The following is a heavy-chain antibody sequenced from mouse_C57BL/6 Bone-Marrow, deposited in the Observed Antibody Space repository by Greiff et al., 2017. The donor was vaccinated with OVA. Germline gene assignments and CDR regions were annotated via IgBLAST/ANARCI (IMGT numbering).Heavy chain of an antibody. CDR1: GYTFTSYW. Sequence: QVQLQQPGAELVKPGASVKLSCKASGYTFTSYWMHWVKQSPGQGLEWIGMIHPNSGSTNYNEKFKSKATLTVDKSSSTAYMQLSSLTSEDSAVYYCARKSRGGVGYAFDYWGQGTSVTVSS. CDR2: IHPNSGST. V-gene: IGHV1-64*01. D-gene: IGHD1-1*01. J-gene: IGHJ4*01. CDR3: ARKSRGGVGYAFDY.